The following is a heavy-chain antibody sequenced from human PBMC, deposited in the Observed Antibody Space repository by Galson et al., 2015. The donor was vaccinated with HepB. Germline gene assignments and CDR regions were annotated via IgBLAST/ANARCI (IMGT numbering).Heavy chain of an antibody. D-gene: IGHD2-15*01. CDR2: ISSSGSTI. J-gene: IGHJ3*02. CDR3: ARDCSGGSCYFWFAFDI. V-gene: IGHV3-48*03. Sequence: SLRLSCAASGFTFSSYEMNWVRQAPGKGLEWVSYISSSGSTIYYADSVKGRFTISRDNAKNSLYLQMNSLRAEDTAVYYCARDCSGGSCYFWFAFDIWGQGTMVTVSS. CDR1: GFTFSSYE.